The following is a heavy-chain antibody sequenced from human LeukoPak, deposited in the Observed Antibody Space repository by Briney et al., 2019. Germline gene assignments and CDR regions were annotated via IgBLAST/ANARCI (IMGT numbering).Heavy chain of an antibody. CDR1: GGTFSSYA. Sequence: VASVKVSCKASGGTFSSYAISWVRQAPGQGLEWMGGIIPIFGTANYAQKFQGRVTITADESTSTAYMELSSLRSEDTAVYSCARSTRIFGVVIISMVYFDYWGQGTLVTVSS. CDR2: IIPIFGTA. V-gene: IGHV1-69*13. D-gene: IGHD3-3*01. J-gene: IGHJ4*02. CDR3: ARSTRIFGVVIISMVYFDY.